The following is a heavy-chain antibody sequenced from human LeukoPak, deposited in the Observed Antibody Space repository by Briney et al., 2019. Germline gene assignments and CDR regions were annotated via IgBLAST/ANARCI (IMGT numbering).Heavy chain of an antibody. D-gene: IGHD6-13*01. CDR2: KYNSGST. CDR1: GGSISSYY. V-gene: IGHV4-59*12. CDR3: ARDVQAAGTEDY. J-gene: IGHJ4*02. Sequence: PSETLSLTCSVSGGSISSYYWSWIRQPPGKGLEWIGYKYNSGSTNYNPSLKSRVTISVDTSKNQFSLKLSSVTAADTAVYYCARDVQAAGTEDYWGQGTLVTVSS.